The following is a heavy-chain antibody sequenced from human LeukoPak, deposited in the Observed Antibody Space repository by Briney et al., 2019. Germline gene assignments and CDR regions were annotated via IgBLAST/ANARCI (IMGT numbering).Heavy chain of an antibody. V-gene: IGHV4-59*01. Sequence: PSETLSLTCTVSGGSISSYYWSWIRQPPGKGLEWIGYIYYSGSTNYNPSLKSRVTISVDTSKNQFSLKLSSVTAADTAVYYCARVIAVAGAFNALGIWGQGTMVTVSS. J-gene: IGHJ3*02. D-gene: IGHD6-19*01. CDR3: ARVIAVAGAFNALGI. CDR2: IYYSGST. CDR1: GGSISSYY.